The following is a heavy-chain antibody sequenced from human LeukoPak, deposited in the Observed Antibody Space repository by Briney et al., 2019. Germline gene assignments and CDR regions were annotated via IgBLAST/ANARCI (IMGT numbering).Heavy chain of an antibody. J-gene: IGHJ4*02. D-gene: IGHD2-2*02. CDR1: GGSFSGYY. V-gene: IGHV4-34*01. CDR3: ARESVVVPAAIYY. CDR2: INHSGST. Sequence: SSETLPLTCAVYGGSFSGYYWSWIRQPPGKGLEWIGEINHSGSTNYNPSLKSRVTISVDTSKNQFSLKLSSVTAADTAVYYCARESVVVPAAIYYWGQGTLVTVSS.